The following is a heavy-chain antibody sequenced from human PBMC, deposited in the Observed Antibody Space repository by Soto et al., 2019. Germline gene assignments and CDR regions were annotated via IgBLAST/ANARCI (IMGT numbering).Heavy chain of an antibody. Sequence: PGRSLRLSCAASGFTFIRFAMSWVRQAPGKGLEWVSATSGSGGSTYYADSVKGRFTISRDNSKNTQYLQMNSLRAEDTAVYYCAKGYSNPRYYFDYWGQGTLVTVSS. CDR1: GFTFIRFA. CDR2: TSGSGGST. CDR3: AKGYSNPRYYFDY. V-gene: IGHV3-23*01. D-gene: IGHD4-4*01. J-gene: IGHJ4*02.